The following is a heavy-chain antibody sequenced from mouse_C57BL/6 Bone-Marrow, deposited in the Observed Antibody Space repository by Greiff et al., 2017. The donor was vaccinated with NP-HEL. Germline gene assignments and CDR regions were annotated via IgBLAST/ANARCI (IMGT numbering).Heavy chain of an antibody. Sequence: DVHLVESGGDLVKPGGSLKLSCAASGFTFSSYGMSWVRQTPDKRLEWVATISSGGSYTYYPDSVKGRFTISRDNAKNTLYLQMSSLKSEDTAMYYCARLDWDRYYFDYWGQGTTLTVSS. CDR2: ISSGGSYT. CDR1: GFTFSSYG. D-gene: IGHD4-1*01. J-gene: IGHJ2*01. CDR3: ARLDWDRYYFDY. V-gene: IGHV5-6*01.